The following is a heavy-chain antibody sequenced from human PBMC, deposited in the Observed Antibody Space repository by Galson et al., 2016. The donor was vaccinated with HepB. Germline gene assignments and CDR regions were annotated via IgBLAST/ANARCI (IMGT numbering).Heavy chain of an antibody. CDR1: GFIFSRYG. CDR3: ARDGASAGFVDS. J-gene: IGHJ4*02. V-gene: IGHV3-33*01. CDR2: IWHDGSNK. D-gene: IGHD6-13*01. Sequence: SLRLSCATSGFIFSRYGMHWVRQAPGKGLEWVGVIWHDGSNKYYVDSVKGRFAISRDNAKNKLYLQMNSLRAEDTARYYCARDGASAGFVDSWGQGTLVTVAS.